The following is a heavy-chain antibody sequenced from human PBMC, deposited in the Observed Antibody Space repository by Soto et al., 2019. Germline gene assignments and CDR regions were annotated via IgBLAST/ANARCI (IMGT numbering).Heavy chain of an antibody. Sequence: QVQLVQSVTEVKKPGASVQVSCKASGYSFTSYGINWVRQAPGQGLEWMGWISTYNGDTNYAQKFQGRVTMTTDTSPTTAYMELRRLTSDDTAVYFCGRGDSTGSPRGWFDPWGQGTVVTVSS. J-gene: IGHJ5*02. CDR1: GYSFTSYG. D-gene: IGHD6-19*01. CDR2: ISTYNGDT. CDR3: GRGDSTGSPRGWFDP. V-gene: IGHV1-18*04.